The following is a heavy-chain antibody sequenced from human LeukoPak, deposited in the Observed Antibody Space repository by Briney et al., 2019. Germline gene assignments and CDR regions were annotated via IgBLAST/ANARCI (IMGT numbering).Heavy chain of an antibody. D-gene: IGHD2-2*01. CDR2: ISYDGSNK. V-gene: IGHV3-30*04. J-gene: IGHJ4*02. Sequence: GGSLRLSCAASGFTSSSYAMHWVHQAPGKGLEWVAVISYDGSNKYYADSVKGRFTISRDNSKNTLYLQMNSLRAEDTAVYYCARDPATYCSSTSCYDAYFDYWGQGTLVTVSS. CDR3: ARDPATYCSSTSCYDAYFDY. CDR1: GFTSSSYA.